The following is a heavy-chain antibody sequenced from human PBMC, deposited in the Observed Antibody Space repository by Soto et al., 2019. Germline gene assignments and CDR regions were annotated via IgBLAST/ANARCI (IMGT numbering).Heavy chain of an antibody. CDR1: GGSFSGYY. J-gene: IGHJ4*02. CDR2: INHSGST. Sequence: QVQLQQWGAGLLKPSETLSLTCAVYGGSFSGYYWSWIRQPPGKGLEWIGEINHSGSTNYNPSLKSRVTISVDTSKTQFSLKLSSVTAADTAVYYCARGGVRYFDWLLIWGQGTLVTVSS. CDR3: ARGGVRYFDWLLI. D-gene: IGHD3-9*01. V-gene: IGHV4-34*01.